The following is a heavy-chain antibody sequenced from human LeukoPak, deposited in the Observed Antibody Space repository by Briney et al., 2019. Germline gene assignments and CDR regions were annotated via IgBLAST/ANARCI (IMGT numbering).Heavy chain of an antibody. V-gene: IGHV3-7*01. CDR2: IKYDGSGK. CDR3: ARFSQWLGD. CDR1: GFTFSSYW. Sequence: GGSLRLSCAASGFTFSSYWMTWIRQAPGKGLEWVANIKYDGSGKFYVDSVKGRFTISGDNAQNSLYLQMDSLRVEDTAVYYCARFSQWLGDWGQGTLVTVSS. J-gene: IGHJ4*02. D-gene: IGHD6-19*01.